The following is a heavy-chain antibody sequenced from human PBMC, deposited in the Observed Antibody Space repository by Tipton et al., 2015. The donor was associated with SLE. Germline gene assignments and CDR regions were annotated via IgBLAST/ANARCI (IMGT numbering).Heavy chain of an antibody. CDR3: ARDFWSQIVGAGGAFHI. D-gene: IGHD1-26*01. CDR1: GGSISSYY. V-gene: IGHV4-59*12. J-gene: IGHJ3*02. Sequence: TLSLTCTVSGGSISSYYWSWIRQPPGKGLEWIGYIYYSGSTYYNPSLKSRVTISVDTSKNQFSLKLSSVTAADTAVYYCARDFWSQIVGAGGAFHIWGQGTMVTVSS. CDR2: IYYSGST.